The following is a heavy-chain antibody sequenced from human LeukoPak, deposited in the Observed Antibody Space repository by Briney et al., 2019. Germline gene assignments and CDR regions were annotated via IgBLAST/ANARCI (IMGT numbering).Heavy chain of an antibody. J-gene: IGHJ4*02. V-gene: IGHV1-69*04. D-gene: IGHD6-13*01. CDR1: GGTFSSYA. Sequence: SVKVSCKASGGTFSSYAISWVRPAPGQGLEWMGRIIPILGIANYAQKFQGRVTITADKSTSTAYMELSSLRSEDTAVYYCARGWYSSSWYSVSFDYWGQGTLVTVSS. CDR2: IIPILGIA. CDR3: ARGWYSSSWYSVSFDY.